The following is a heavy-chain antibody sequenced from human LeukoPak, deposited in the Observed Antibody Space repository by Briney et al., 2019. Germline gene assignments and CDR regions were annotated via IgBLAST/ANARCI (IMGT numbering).Heavy chain of an antibody. D-gene: IGHD3-3*01. J-gene: IGHJ6*03. Sequence: GGSLGLSCAASGFTFSSYGMHWVRQAPGKGLEWVAFIRYDGSNKYYADSVKGRFTISRDNSKNTLYLQMNSLRAEDTAVYYCAKAIFGVVRYYMDVWGKGTTVTVSS. V-gene: IGHV3-30*02. CDR3: AKAIFGVVRYYMDV. CDR1: GFTFSSYG. CDR2: IRYDGSNK.